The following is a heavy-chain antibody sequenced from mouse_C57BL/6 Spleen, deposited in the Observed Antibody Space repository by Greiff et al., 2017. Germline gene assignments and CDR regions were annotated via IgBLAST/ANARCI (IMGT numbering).Heavy chain of an antibody. D-gene: IGHD1-3*01. Sequence: QVQLQQPGAELVKPGASVKLSCKASGYTFTSYWMHWVKQRPGQGLEWIGMIHPNSGSTNYNEKFKSKATLTVDKSSSTAYMQLSSLTSEDSAVYYCARRRSSVLWYFDVWGTGTTVTVSS. V-gene: IGHV1-64*01. CDR2: IHPNSGST. CDR1: GYTFTSYW. J-gene: IGHJ1*03. CDR3: ARRRSSVLWYFDV.